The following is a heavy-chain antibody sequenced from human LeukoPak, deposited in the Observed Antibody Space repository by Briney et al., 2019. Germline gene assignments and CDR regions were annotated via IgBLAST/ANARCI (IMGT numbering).Heavy chain of an antibody. CDR1: GASTASHY. CDR2: MFDTVST. V-gene: IGHV4-59*11. CDR3: ATIKRGSTYGYFDF. J-gene: IGHJ4*02. D-gene: IGHD5-18*01. Sequence: YPSETLSLTCTVSGASTASHYWTWLRQPPGKELEWIAYMFDTVSTKSNPSLKSRLTLSVDTSKKQLSLRLSSVTAADAAVYYCATIKRGSTYGYFDFSGQGIKVTVFS.